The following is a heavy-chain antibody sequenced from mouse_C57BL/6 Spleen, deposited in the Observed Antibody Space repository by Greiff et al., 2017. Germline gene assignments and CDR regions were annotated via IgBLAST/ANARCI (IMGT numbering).Heavy chain of an antibody. J-gene: IGHJ4*01. CDR1: GFTFSGYG. CDR2: ISSGGSYT. Sequence: EVKLVESGGDLVKPGGSLKLSCAASGFTFSGYGMSWVRPTPDPRLERVATISSGGSYTYYPDSVKGRFPISRDNAKNTLYLQMSSVKSGDTAMYYCASHSGSSFYAMDYWGQGTSVTVSS. V-gene: IGHV5-6*01. CDR3: ASHSGSSFYAMDY. D-gene: IGHD1-1*01.